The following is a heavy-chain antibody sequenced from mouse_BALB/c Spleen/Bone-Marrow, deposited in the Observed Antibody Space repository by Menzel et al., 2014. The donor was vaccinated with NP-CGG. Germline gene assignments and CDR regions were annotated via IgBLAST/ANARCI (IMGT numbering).Heavy chain of an antibody. Sequence: QVQLQQSGAELVKPGASVKLSCKASGYTFTSYYMYWVKQRPGQGLEWIGEINPSNGGTNFNEKFKTRATLTVDKSSSTAYMQLSSLTSEDSAVYYCARWLLPYGLDYWGQGTSVTVFS. D-gene: IGHD2-3*01. V-gene: IGHV1S81*02. CDR2: INPSNGGT. CDR3: ARWLLPYGLDY. CDR1: GYTFTSYY. J-gene: IGHJ4*01.